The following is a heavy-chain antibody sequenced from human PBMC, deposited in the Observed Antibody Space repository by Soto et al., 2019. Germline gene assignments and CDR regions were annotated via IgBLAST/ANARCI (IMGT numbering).Heavy chain of an antibody. Sequence: GGSLRLSCAASGFTFSSYWMSWVRQAPGKGLEWVANIKQDGSEKYYVDSVKGRFTISRDNAKNSLYLQMNSLRAEDTTVYYCSREFQLPPESYYYSGMDVWGQGTTVTVSS. D-gene: IGHD2-2*01. CDR3: SREFQLPPESYYYSGMDV. CDR2: IKQDGSEK. J-gene: IGHJ6*02. CDR1: GFTFSSYW. V-gene: IGHV3-7*01.